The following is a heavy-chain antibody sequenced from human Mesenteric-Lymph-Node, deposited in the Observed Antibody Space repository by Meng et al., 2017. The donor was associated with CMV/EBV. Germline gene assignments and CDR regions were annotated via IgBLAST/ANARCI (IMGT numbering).Heavy chain of an antibody. CDR1: GFTFSDYY. CDR2: ISSSGSTI. D-gene: IGHD1-7*01. Sequence: GESLKISCAASGFTFSDYYMSWIRQAPGKGLEWVSYISSSGSTIYYADSVKGRFTISRDNAKNSLYLQMNSLRAEDTATYFCAKDRRGGTLAPTYYFGLDVWGQGTTVTVSS. J-gene: IGHJ6*02. CDR3: AKDRRGGTLAPTYYFGLDV. V-gene: IGHV3-11*01.